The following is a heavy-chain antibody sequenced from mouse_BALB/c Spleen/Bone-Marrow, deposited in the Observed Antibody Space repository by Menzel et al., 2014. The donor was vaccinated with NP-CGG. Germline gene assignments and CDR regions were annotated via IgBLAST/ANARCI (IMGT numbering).Heavy chain of an antibody. D-gene: IGHD2-3*01. CDR3: ARYDSFFYY. V-gene: IGHV1-54*01. CDR2: INPGSGST. Sequence: VQLEESGAELVRPGTSVKVSCKASGYAFTDYLMVWLKQRPGQGLEWIGVINPGSGSTNYNEKFKDKATLTADKSSSTVYMRLSSPTSDDSAGYFCARYDSFFYYWGQGTILTVSS. J-gene: IGHJ2*01. CDR1: GYAFTDYL.